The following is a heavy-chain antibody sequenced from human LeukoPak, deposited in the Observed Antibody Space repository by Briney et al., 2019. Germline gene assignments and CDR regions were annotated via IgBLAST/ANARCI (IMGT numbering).Heavy chain of an antibody. CDR2: ISYDGSNK. J-gene: IGHJ5*02. Sequence: GGSLRLSCAASGFTFSSYAMHWVRQAPGKGLEWVAVISYDGSNKYYADSVRGRFTISRDNSKNTLYLQMNSLRAEDTAVYYCARDGRIVVVPAAIEVGWFDPWGQGTPVTVSS. CDR3: ARDGRIVVVPAAIEVGWFDP. V-gene: IGHV3-30-3*01. D-gene: IGHD2-2*02. CDR1: GFTFSSYA.